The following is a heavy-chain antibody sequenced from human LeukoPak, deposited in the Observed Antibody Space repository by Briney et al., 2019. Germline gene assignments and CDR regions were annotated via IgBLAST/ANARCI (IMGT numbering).Heavy chain of an antibody. CDR1: GFTFSSYA. Sequence: GGSLRLSCAASGFTFSSYAMRWVRQAPGKGVEWVAIISYDGRNKYYADSVKGRFTISRDNSKNTLYLQMNSLRAEDTAVYYCARDSAHSSSWYEFDYWGQGTLVTVSS. D-gene: IGHD6-13*01. V-gene: IGHV3-30*04. CDR2: ISYDGRNK. J-gene: IGHJ4*02. CDR3: ARDSAHSSSWYEFDY.